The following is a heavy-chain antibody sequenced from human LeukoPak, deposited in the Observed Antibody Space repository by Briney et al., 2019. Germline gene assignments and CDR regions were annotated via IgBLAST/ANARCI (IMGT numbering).Heavy chain of an antibody. Sequence: GRSLRLSCAASGFTFSSYGMHWVRQAPGKGLEWVAVMWYDGSNKYYADSVKGRFTISRDNSKNTLYLQMNSLRAEDTAVYYCAREGVGAHVGGAFDIWGQGIMVTVPS. CDR2: MWYDGSNK. J-gene: IGHJ3*02. CDR1: GFTFSSYG. V-gene: IGHV3-33*01. CDR3: AREGVGAHVGGAFDI. D-gene: IGHD1-26*01.